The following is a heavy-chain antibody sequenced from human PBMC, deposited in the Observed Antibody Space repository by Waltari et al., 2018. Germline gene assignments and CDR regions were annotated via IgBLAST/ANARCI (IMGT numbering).Heavy chain of an antibody. CDR1: GGSISSYY. J-gene: IGHJ6*03. V-gene: IGHV4-59*01. CDR3: ARGGEDTAMRFPYYYYYYMDV. D-gene: IGHD5-18*01. CDR2: IYYSGST. Sequence: QVQLQESGPGLVKPSETLSLTCTVSGGSISSYYWSWIRQPPGKGLEWIGYIYYSGSTNYNPSLKSRVTISVDTSKNQFSLKLSSVTAADTAVYYCARGGEDTAMRFPYYYYYYMDVWGKGTTVIVSS.